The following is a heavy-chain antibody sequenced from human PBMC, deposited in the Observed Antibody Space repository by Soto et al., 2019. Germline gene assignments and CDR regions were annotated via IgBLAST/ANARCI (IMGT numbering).Heavy chain of an antibody. CDR1: GYTFTSDY. D-gene: IGHD3-3*01. CDR2: INPSGGST. CDR3: ARDGLRFLEWLGFGWFDP. V-gene: IGHV1-46*01. J-gene: IGHJ5*02. Sequence: VSVKVSCKASGYTFTSDYMHWGRQTHGQGLEWMGIINPSGGSTSYAQKFQGRVTMTRDTSTSTVYMELSSLRSEDTAVYYCARDGLRFLEWLGFGWFDPWGQGTLVTVSS.